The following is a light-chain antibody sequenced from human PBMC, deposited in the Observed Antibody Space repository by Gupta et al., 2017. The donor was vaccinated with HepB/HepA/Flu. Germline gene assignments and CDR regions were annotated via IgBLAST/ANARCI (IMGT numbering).Light chain of an antibody. CDR3: QQYYSYPPT. J-gene: IGKJ1*01. Sequence: AIRMTQSPSSFSASTGDRVTIPCRASQGISSYLAWYQQKPGKAPKLLIYAASTLQSGVPSRFSGSGSGTDFTLTISCLQSEDFATYYCQQYYSYPPTFGQGTKVEIK. CDR2: AAS. CDR1: QGISSY. V-gene: IGKV1-8*01.